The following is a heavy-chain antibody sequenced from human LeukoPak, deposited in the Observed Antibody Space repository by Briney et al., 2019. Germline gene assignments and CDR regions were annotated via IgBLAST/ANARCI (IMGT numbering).Heavy chain of an antibody. CDR1: GFTFSSYA. CDR3: AKDSFQYVDIDQSNWFDP. J-gene: IGHJ5*02. D-gene: IGHD2-15*01. V-gene: IGHV3-23*01. CDR2: ISGSGGST. Sequence: PGGSLRLSCAASGFTFSSYAMSWVRQAPGKGLEWVSAISGSGGSTYYADSVKGRFTISRDNSKNTLYLQMNSLRAEDTAVYYCAKDSFQYVDIDQSNWFDPWGQGTLVTVSS.